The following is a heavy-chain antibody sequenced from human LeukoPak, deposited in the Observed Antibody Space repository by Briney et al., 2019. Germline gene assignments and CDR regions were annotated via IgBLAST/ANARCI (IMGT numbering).Heavy chain of an antibody. J-gene: IGHJ4*02. CDR1: GYTFTSYG. CDR3: ARDYYYDSSGYTFDY. V-gene: IGHV1-18*01. D-gene: IGHD3-22*01. Sequence: ASVKVSCKASGYTFTSYGISWVRQAPGQGLERMGWISAYNGNTNYAQKLQGRVTMTTDTSTSTAYMELRSLRSDDTAVYYCARDYYYDSSGYTFDYWGQGTLVTVSS. CDR2: ISAYNGNT.